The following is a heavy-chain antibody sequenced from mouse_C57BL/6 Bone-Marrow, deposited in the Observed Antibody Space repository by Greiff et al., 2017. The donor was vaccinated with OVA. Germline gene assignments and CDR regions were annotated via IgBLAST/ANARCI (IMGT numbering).Heavy chain of an antibody. V-gene: IGHV1-47*01. Sequence: QVQLQQPGAELVKPGASVKMSCQASGYTFTTYPLEWMKQNHGKSLEWIGNFHPYNDDTKYNEKFKGKATLPVEKSSSTVYLELSRLTSDDSAVYYCARPGDYDGDWFAYWGQGTLVTVSA. CDR2: FHPYNDDT. J-gene: IGHJ3*01. CDR1: GYTFTTYP. CDR3: ARPGDYDGDWFAY. D-gene: IGHD2-4*01.